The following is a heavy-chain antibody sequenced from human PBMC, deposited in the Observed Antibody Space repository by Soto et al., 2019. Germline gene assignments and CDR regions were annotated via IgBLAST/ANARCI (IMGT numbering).Heavy chain of an antibody. CDR1: GFTVSSNY. Sequence: GGSLRLSCAAPGFTVSSNYMSWVRQAPGKGLEWVSVIYSGGSTYYADSVKGRFTISRDNSKNTLYLQKNSLRAEDTAVYYCARDRAGAETSCWGQGTLVTVSS. CDR3: ARDRAGAETSC. CDR2: IYSGGST. V-gene: IGHV3-66*01. J-gene: IGHJ4*02. D-gene: IGHD6-19*01.